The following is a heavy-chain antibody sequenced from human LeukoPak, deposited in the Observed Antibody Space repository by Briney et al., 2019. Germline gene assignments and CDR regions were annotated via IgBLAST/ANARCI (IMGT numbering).Heavy chain of an antibody. V-gene: IGHV3-23*01. Sequence: GGSLRLSCVPSGITFSNSAMNWIRQAPGKGLEWVATITKNGDKTYYADSVKGLFTISRDTFRDTLYLQMNSLRAEDTAVYHCVKSAGKDGYRDVYDIWGQGTVVTVSS. D-gene: IGHD5-24*01. J-gene: IGHJ3*02. CDR3: VKSAGKDGYRDVYDI. CDR1: GITFSNSA. CDR2: ITKNGDKT.